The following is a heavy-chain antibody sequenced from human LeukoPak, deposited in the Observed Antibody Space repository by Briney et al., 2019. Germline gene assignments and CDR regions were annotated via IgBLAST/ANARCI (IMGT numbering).Heavy chain of an antibody. CDR2: INPNSGGT. CDR3: ARDSRIAAAGTESKAVYCYYYGMDV. V-gene: IGHV1-2*02. J-gene: IGHJ6*02. CDR1: GYTFTGYY. Sequence: ASVKVSCKASGYTFTGYYMHWVRQAPGQGLEWMGWINPNSGGTNYAQKFQGRVTMTRDTSISTAYMELSRLRSDDTAVYYCARDSRIAAAGTESKAVYCYYYGMDVWGQGTTVTVSS. D-gene: IGHD6-13*01.